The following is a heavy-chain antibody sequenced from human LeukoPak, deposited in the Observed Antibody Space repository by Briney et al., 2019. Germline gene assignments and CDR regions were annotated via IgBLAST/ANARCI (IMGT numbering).Heavy chain of an antibody. CDR2: IYYSGST. Sequence: ASETLSLTCVVSGDYISSSSYYWGWIRQSPVKGLEWIGNIYYSGSTNYNPSLKSRGTISVDTSKNQFSLKLNSVTAADTAVYYCARAWGGYCSGGNCYSRSWYFGYWGPGTLVTVSS. CDR3: ARAWGGYCSGGNCYSRSWYFGY. CDR1: GDYISSSSYY. D-gene: IGHD2-15*01. V-gene: IGHV4-39*07. J-gene: IGHJ4*02.